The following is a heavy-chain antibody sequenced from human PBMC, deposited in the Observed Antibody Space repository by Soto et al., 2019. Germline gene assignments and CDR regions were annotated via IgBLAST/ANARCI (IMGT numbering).Heavy chain of an antibody. CDR2: MSPNSGNT. D-gene: IGHD4-17*01. Sequence: QVQLVQSGAEVRKPGASVKVSCKASGYTFTSYDINWVRQATGQGLEYLGWMSPNSGNTGYVQKFQGRVTMTWDTSVPAPYLELGSLRSADTAVYFCARGVKYGAYSRWFDPWGQGTLVTVSS. CDR1: GYTFTSYD. CDR3: ARGVKYGAYSRWFDP. V-gene: IGHV1-8*01. J-gene: IGHJ5*02.